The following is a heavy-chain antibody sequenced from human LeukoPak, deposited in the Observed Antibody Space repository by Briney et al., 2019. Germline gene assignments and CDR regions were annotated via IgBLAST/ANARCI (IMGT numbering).Heavy chain of an antibody. V-gene: IGHV3-11*03. CDR2: ISSFSNFR. J-gene: IGHJ4*02. D-gene: IGHD6-13*01. CDR1: GFTFSDYY. Sequence: PGGSLRLSCAASGFTFSDYYMSWIRQAPGKGLEWVSHISSFSNFRSYADSVKGRFTIARDNAKNSPYLQVNSLRAEDTAVYYCARPTIAAAGNFEYWGQGTLVTVSS. CDR3: ARPTIAAAGNFEY.